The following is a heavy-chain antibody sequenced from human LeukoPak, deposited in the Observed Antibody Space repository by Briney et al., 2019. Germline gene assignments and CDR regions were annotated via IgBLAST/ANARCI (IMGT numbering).Heavy chain of an antibody. D-gene: IGHD3-22*01. CDR2: INPYNGNT. J-gene: IGHJ4*02. CDR1: GYTFSSYG. V-gene: IGHV1-18*01. CDR3: ARVDLYYDSSGYSQAANDY. Sequence: GASVKVSCKASGYTFSSYGITWVRQAPGQGLEWMGWINPYNGNTNYAQKLQDRVIMTTDTSTSTAYMELRSLRSDDTAVYYCARVDLYYDSSGYSQAANDYWGQGTLVTVAS.